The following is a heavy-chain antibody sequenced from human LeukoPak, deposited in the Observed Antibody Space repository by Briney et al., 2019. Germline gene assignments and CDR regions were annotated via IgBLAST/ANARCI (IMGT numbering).Heavy chain of an antibody. CDR2: INSDGSST. D-gene: IGHD5-18*01. CDR1: GFTFSSYW. Sequence: GGSLRPSCAASGFTFSSYWMHWVRQAPGKGLVWVSRINSDGSSTSYADSVKGRFTISRDNAKNTLYLQMNSLRAEDTAVYYCARGGYSYGYWFDPWGQGTLVTVSS. CDR3: ARGGYSYGYWFDP. J-gene: IGHJ5*02. V-gene: IGHV3-74*01.